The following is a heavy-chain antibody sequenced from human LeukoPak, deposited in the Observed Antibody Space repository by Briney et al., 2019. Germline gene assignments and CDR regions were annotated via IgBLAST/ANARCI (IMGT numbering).Heavy chain of an antibody. CDR2: ISYDGSNK. CDR3: AKDESEWLVTLVDY. D-gene: IGHD6-19*01. CDR1: GFTFSPYG. V-gene: IGHV3-30*18. J-gene: IGHJ4*02. Sequence: PGRSLRLSCAASGFTFSPYGMHWVRQAPGKGLEWVVVISYDGSNKYYADSVKGRFTISRDKSKNTLYLQMNSLRAEDTAVYYCAKDESEWLVTLVDYWGQGTLITVSS.